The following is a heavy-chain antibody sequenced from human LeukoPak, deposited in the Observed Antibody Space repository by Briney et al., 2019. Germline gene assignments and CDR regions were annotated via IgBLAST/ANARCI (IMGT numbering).Heavy chain of an antibody. V-gene: IGHV3-21*01. Sequence: GGSLRLSCAASGFTFSSYSMNWVRQAPGKGLEWVSSISSSSSYIYYADSVKGRFTISRDNSKNTLYLQMNSLRAEDTAVYYCAREAAADPAVGYYYYGMDVWGQGTTVTVSS. CDR2: ISSSSSYI. CDR3: AREAAADPAVGYYYYGMDV. J-gene: IGHJ6*02. CDR1: GFTFSSYS. D-gene: IGHD6-13*01.